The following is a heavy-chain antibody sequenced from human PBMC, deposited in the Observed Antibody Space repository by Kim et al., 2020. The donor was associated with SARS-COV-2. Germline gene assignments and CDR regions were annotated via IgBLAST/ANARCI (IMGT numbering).Heavy chain of an antibody. J-gene: IGHJ4*02. V-gene: IGHV5-51*01. Sequence: RYSPPFQGQATISAAKSTTTAYLQWSRLKASDTAIYYCARSAGPYDYYFDYWGQGTLVTVSS. CDR3: ARSAGPYDYYFDY. D-gene: IGHD3-16*01.